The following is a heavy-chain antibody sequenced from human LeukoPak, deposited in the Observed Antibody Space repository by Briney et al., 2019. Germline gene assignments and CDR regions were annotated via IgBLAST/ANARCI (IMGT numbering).Heavy chain of an antibody. Sequence: GASVKVSCKASGYTFTGYYMHWVRQAPGQGLEWMGWINPNSGGTNYVQKFQGRVTMTRDTSISTAYMELSRLRSDDTAVYYCARRHTAMVTLDYWGQGTLVTVSS. D-gene: IGHD5-18*01. CDR3: ARRHTAMVTLDY. CDR1: GYTFTGYY. J-gene: IGHJ4*02. V-gene: IGHV1-2*02. CDR2: INPNSGGT.